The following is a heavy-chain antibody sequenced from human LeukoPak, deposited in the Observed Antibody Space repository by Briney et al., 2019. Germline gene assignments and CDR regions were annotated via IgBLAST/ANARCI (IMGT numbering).Heavy chain of an antibody. V-gene: IGHV1-18*01. CDR2: ISAYNGNT. D-gene: IGHD1-26*01. J-gene: IGHJ4*02. CDR3: ARDYQWELLSGAFDY. CDR1: GYTFTSYG. Sequence: ASVKVSCKASGYTFTSYGISWVRQAPGQGLEWMGWISAYNGNTNYAQKLQGRVTMTTDTSTSTAYMELRSLRSDDTAVYYCARDYQWELLSGAFDYXGQGXLXTVSS.